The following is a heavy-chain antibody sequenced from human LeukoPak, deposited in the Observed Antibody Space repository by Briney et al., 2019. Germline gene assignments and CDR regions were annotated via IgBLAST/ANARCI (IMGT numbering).Heavy chain of an antibody. CDR3: ARGGRGVADNWYFDL. V-gene: IGHV3-74*01. J-gene: IGHJ2*01. D-gene: IGHD6-19*01. CDR1: GFTFSSYW. Sequence: GGSLRLSCAASGFTFSSYWMHWVRQAPGKGLVWVSRINSDGSSTSYADSVKGRFTISRDNAKNTLYLQMNSLRAEDTAVYYCARGGRGVADNWYFDLWGRGTLVTVPS. CDR2: INSDGSST.